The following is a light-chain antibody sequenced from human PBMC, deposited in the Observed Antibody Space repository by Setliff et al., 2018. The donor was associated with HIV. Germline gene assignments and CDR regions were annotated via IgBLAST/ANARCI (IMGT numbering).Light chain of an antibody. Sequence: QSALTHPASVSGSPGQSITISCTGTSNDVGRYDLVSWYQQHPARAPKLIIYQATRRPSGVSNRFSGSKSGNVASLTISGLQAEDEADYYCCSNTGSNTFVFGTGTKVTVL. CDR1: SNDVGRYDL. V-gene: IGLV2-23*01. J-gene: IGLJ1*01. CDR2: QAT. CDR3: CSNTGSNTFV.